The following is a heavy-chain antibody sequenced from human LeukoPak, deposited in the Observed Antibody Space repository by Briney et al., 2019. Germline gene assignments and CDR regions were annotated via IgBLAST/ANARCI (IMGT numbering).Heavy chain of an antibody. CDR3: ARTTYDFWSPTDY. V-gene: IGHV3-30*04. CDR1: GFTFSSYA. CDR2: ISYGGSNK. D-gene: IGHD3-3*01. Sequence: PGGSLRLSCAASGFTFSSYAMHWVRQALGKGLEWVAVISYGGSNKYYADSVKGRFTISRDNSKNTLYLQMNSLRAEDTAVYYCARTTYDFWSPTDYWGQGTLVTVSS. J-gene: IGHJ4*02.